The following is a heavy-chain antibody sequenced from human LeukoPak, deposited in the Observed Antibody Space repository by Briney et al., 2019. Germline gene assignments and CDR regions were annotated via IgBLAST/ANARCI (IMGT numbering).Heavy chain of an antibody. CDR2: IYHSGST. Sequence: SETLSLTCTVSGYSISSDYYWGWIRQPPGKGLEWIGSIYHSGSTYYNPSLKSRVTISVDTSKNQFSLKLSSVTAADTAVYYCARNFMVRGFRGNWFDPWGQGTLVTVSS. CDR3: ARNFMVRGFRGNWFDP. CDR1: GYSISSDYY. V-gene: IGHV4-38-2*02. J-gene: IGHJ5*02. D-gene: IGHD3-10*01.